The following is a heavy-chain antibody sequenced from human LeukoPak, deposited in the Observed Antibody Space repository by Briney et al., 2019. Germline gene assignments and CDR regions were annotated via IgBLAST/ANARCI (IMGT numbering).Heavy chain of an antibody. CDR2: INAGNGNT. J-gene: IGHJ4*02. CDR1: GYIFTSYA. V-gene: IGHV1-3*03. Sequence: ASVKVSCKASGYIFTSYAMHWVRQAPGQRLEWMGWINAGNGNTKYSQEFQGRVTITRDTSASTAYMELSSLRSEDMAVYYCARTPGDGYNILFDYWGQGTLVTVSS. CDR3: ARTPGDGYNILFDY. D-gene: IGHD5-24*01.